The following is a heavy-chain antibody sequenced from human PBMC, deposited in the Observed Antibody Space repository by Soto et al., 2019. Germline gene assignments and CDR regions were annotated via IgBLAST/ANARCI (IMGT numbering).Heavy chain of an antibody. V-gene: IGHV3-21*01. CDR2: ISSSSSYI. D-gene: IGHD2-2*01. CDR3: ARDPLVPAAILHAFDI. J-gene: IGHJ3*02. CDR1: GFTFSSYS. Sequence: PGGSLRLSCAASGFTFSSYSMNWVRQAPGKGLEWVSSISSSSSYIYYADSVKGRFTISRDNAKNSLYLQMNSLRAEDTAVYYCARDPLVPAAILHAFDIWGQGTMVTVSS.